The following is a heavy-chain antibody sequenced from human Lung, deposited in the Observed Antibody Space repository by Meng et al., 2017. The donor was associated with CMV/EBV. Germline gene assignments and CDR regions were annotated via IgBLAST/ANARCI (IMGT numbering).Heavy chain of an antibody. CDR1: GGSISSGGYY. D-gene: IGHD3-10*01. Sequence: VPRQRSGPGLVKPSQTLSLTCTVSGGSISSGGYYWSWIRQHPGKGLEWIGYIHSSGSTYYNPSLRSRLTISVDTSKNQFSLKLSSVTAADTAVYYCARASYGSGSPLGESWFDPWGQGTLVTVSS. CDR2: IHSSGST. J-gene: IGHJ5*02. V-gene: IGHV4-31*03. CDR3: ARASYGSGSPLGESWFDP.